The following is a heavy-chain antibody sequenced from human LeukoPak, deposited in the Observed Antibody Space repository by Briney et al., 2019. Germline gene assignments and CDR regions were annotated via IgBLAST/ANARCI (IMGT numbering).Heavy chain of an antibody. CDR3: ARGSLYGNYVDY. D-gene: IGHD3-3*01. CDR1: GYSFTGYY. J-gene: IGHJ4*02. V-gene: IGHV1-2*02. CDR2: INPNSGGT. Sequence: ASVKVSCKTSGYSFTGYYIHWVRQAPGQGLEWMGWINPNSGGTNYPQKFQDRVTMTRDTSISTAYMELSRPRSDDTAVYYCARGSLYGNYVDYWGQGTLVTVSS.